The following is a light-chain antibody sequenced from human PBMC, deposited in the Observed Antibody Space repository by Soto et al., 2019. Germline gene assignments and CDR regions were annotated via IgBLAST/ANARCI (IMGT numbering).Light chain of an antibody. CDR3: QQYNDWPPMYT. J-gene: IGKJ2*01. Sequence: EIVMTQSPATLSVSPGERATLSCSASQSVSSNLAWYQQKPGQAPRLLISGASTSATGISARFSGSGSGTEFTLTISSLQSEDFALYYCQQYNDWPPMYTFGKGTKLEIK. CDR2: GAS. V-gene: IGKV3-15*01. CDR1: QSVSSN.